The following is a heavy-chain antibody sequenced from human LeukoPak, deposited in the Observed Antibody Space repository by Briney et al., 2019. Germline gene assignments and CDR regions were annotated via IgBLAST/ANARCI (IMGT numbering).Heavy chain of an antibody. V-gene: IGHV6-1*01. J-gene: IGHJ5*02. CDR1: GDTVSINSAA. D-gene: IGHD6-19*01. CDR3: AYSSGWYEWFDP. Sequence: SQTLSLTCAISGDTVSINSAAWNWIRQSPSRGLEWLGRTYYRSKSYNDYAVSVKIRITINPDTSKNQFSLQLNSVTPEDTAVYYCAYSSGWYEWFDPWGQGTLVTVSS. CDR2: TYYRSKSYN.